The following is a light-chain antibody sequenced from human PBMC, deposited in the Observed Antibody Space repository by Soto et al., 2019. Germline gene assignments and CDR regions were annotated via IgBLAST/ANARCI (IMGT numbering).Light chain of an antibody. Sequence: DIQMTQSPSSLSASVGDRVTITCRASQSISNWLAWYQQKPGKAPKLLIYDASSLEGGVPSRFGGSGSGTEFTLTINSLQPDDFATFYCQQYNTYPYTFGQGTKVDIK. CDR2: DAS. V-gene: IGKV1-5*01. CDR1: QSISNW. CDR3: QQYNTYPYT. J-gene: IGKJ2*01.